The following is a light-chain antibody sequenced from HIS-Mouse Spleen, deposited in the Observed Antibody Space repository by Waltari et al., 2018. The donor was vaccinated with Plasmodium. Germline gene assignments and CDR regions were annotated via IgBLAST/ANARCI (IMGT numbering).Light chain of an antibody. CDR2: EVS. Sequence: QSALTPPPSAPGSPGTSVTLSCTVTSSACGGYTFPLWYQQHPGNAPKLLIYEVSKRPSGVPDRFSGSKSGNTASLTVSGLQAEDEADYYCSSYAGSNNLVFGGGTKLTVL. V-gene: IGLV2-8*01. CDR3: SSYAGSNNLV. CDR1: SSACGGYTF. J-gene: IGLJ2*01.